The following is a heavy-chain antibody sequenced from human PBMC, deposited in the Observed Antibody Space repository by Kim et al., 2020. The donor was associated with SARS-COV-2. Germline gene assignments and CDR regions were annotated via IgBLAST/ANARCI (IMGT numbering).Heavy chain of an antibody. J-gene: IGHJ6*02. Sequence: LKSRVTMSVDTSKNQFSLKLNSVTAADTAVYYCARDGSTSPIYYYYGMDVWGQGTTVTVSS. CDR3: ARDGSTSPIYYYYGMDV. V-gene: IGHV4-4*06. D-gene: IGHD2-2*01.